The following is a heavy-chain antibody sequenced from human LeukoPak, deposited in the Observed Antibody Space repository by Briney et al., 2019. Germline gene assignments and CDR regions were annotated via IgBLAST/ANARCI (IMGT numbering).Heavy chain of an antibody. V-gene: IGHV4-59*01. CDR1: GGSISSYY. CDR3: ARGIVVVPAAGAWFDP. Sequence: SETLSLTCTVSGGSISSYYWSWIRQPPGKGLEWIGYIYCSGSTNYNPSLKSRVTISVDTSKNQFSLKLSSVTAADTAVYYCARGIVVVPAAGAWFDPWGQGTLVTVSS. D-gene: IGHD2-2*01. CDR2: IYCSGST. J-gene: IGHJ5*02.